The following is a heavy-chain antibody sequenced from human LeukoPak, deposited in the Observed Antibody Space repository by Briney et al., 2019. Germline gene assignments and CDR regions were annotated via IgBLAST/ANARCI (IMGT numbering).Heavy chain of an antibody. CDR2: ISGSGGST. Sequence: GGTLRLSCAASGFTFSSYAMSWVRQAQGKGREWFSAISGSGGSTSYADSVKGRFTISRDNDTNTLYPQMNSRRAEDTAVSYCANGYCSSTSCYEVPEDDWGQGTLVTVSS. V-gene: IGHV3-23*01. D-gene: IGHD2-2*01. CDR3: ANGYCSSTSCYEVPEDD. CDR1: GFTFSSYA. J-gene: IGHJ4*02.